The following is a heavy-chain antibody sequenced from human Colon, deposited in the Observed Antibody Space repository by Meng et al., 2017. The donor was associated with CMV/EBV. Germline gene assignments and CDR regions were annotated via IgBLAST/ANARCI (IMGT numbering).Heavy chain of an antibody. CDR2: PYDCRSN. J-gene: IGHJ5*02. Sequence: VAGASVSSKIYHWMWSRQPAGKGLAWIGHPYDCRSNTYQSSRQDQATISRDTSRNYFSLKLMRGPAADTAVYYCVSMVVGKGGGGSWGPGTLVTVSS. V-gene: IGHV4-61*03. D-gene: IGHD2-2*01. CDR3: VSMVVGKGGGGS. CDR1: GASVSSKIYH.